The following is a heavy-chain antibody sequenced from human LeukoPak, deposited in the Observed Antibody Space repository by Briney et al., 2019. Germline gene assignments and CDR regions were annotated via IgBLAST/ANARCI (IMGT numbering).Heavy chain of an antibody. Sequence: GGSLRLSCAASGFTLSSYGMHWVRQAPGKGLEWVAYIQYDGSNEQFADSVKGRFSISRDSSKNILYLQLNSLRAEDTAVYYCAKDACGGNCFYSMDVWGKGTTVTVSS. CDR3: AKDACGGNCFYSMDV. CDR1: GFTLSSYG. J-gene: IGHJ6*03. D-gene: IGHD1-14*01. V-gene: IGHV3-30*02. CDR2: IQYDGSNE.